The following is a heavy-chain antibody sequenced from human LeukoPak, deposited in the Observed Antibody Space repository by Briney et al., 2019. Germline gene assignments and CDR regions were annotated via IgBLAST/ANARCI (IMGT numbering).Heavy chain of an antibody. CDR1: GFTFSNYD. V-gene: IGHV3-23*01. J-gene: IGHJ6*03. CDR3: ARDLTIFGAKERNYYMDV. CDR2: ISGSGGST. Sequence: PGGSLRLSCAASGFTFSNYDMSWVRQAPGKGLEWVSAISGSGGSTYYADSVKGRFTISRDNSKNTLYLQMNSLRAEDTAVYYCARDLTIFGAKERNYYMDVWGKGTTVTVSS. D-gene: IGHD3-3*01.